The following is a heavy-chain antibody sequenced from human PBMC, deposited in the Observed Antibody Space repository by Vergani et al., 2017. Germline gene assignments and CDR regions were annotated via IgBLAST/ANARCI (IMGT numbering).Heavy chain of an antibody. D-gene: IGHD1-26*01. J-gene: IGHJ3*02. CDR2: ISGSGGST. CDR3: AKDLGMYSGSYRGLAFDI. V-gene: IGHV3-23*01. CDR1: GFTFSSYA. Sequence: EVQLLESGGGLVQPGGSLRLSCAASGFTFSSYAMSWVRQAPGKGLEWGSAISGSGGSTYYADSVKGRFTISRDNSKNTLYLQMNSLRAEDTAVYYCAKDLGMYSGSYRGLAFDIWGQGTMVTVSS.